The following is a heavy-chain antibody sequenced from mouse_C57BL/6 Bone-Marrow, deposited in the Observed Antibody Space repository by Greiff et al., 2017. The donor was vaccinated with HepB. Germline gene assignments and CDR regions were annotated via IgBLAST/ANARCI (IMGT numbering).Heavy chain of an antibody. Sequence: EVHLVESGGGLVQPKGSLKLSCAASGFSFNTYAMNWVRQAPGKGLEWVARIRSKSNNYATYYADSVKDRFTISRDDSESMLYLQMNNLKTEDTAMYYCVRSLGDYGFFAYWGQGTLVTVSA. CDR3: VRSLGDYGFFAY. D-gene: IGHD1-1*02. CDR1: GFSFNTYA. J-gene: IGHJ3*01. CDR2: IRSKSNNYAT. V-gene: IGHV10-1*01.